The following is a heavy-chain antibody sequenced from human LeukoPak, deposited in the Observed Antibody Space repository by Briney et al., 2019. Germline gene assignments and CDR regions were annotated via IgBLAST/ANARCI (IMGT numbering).Heavy chain of an antibody. V-gene: IGHV4-4*07. CDR3: ARGSGYSYGYPFDS. J-gene: IGHJ4*02. D-gene: IGHD5-18*01. CDR2: IYTSGST. CDR1: GGSISSYY. Sequence: PSETLSLTCTVSGGSISSYYWSWIRQPAGKGLEWIGRIYTSGSTNYNPSLKSRVSMSVDTSSNQFSLNLTSVTAAGTAVYYCARGSGYSYGYPFDSWGQGTLVTVSS.